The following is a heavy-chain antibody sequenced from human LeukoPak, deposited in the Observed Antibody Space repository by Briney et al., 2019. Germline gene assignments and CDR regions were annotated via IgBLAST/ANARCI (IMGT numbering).Heavy chain of an antibody. Sequence: SETLSLTCAVYGGSFNAYYSYWSWIRQPPGKGLGWIGEISHSGSTDYNPSLKSRVSIPVETSKNQFSLRLRSVTAADTAVYYCAIGVDKSATFYHYYYIAVWGKGTTVTVSS. V-gene: IGHV4-34*01. CDR3: AIGVDKSATFYHYYYIAV. D-gene: IGHD1-1*01. CDR2: ISHSGST. CDR1: GGSFNAYY. J-gene: IGHJ6*03.